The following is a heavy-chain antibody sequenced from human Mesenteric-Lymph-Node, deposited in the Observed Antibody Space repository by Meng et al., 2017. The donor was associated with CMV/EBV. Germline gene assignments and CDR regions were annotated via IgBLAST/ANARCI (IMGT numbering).Heavy chain of an antibody. CDR3: ASHYYGSGSYYRYFDY. CDR1: DGSFSDYY. V-gene: IGHV4-34*01. J-gene: IGHJ4*02. D-gene: IGHD3-10*01. CDR2: VTHSGTT. Sequence: DGSFSDYYWTWIRQPPGKGLEWIGEVTHSGTTNYNPSLKSRVIISLDTSKNQFSLNLRSVTAADTAVYYCASHYYGSGSYYRYFDYWGQGTLVTVSS.